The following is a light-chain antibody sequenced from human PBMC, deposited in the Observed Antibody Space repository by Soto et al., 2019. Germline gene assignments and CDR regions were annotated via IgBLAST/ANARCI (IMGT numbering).Light chain of an antibody. Sequence: QSALTQPASVSGSPGQSITISCTGTSSDVGGYNYVSWYQQHPGKAPKLMIYEVSNRPSGVSNRFSGSKSGNTASLTISGLQAEDEADYYCSPYTSSSTYGFGTGTKVTVL. CDR1: SSDVGGYNY. CDR3: SPYTSSSTYG. J-gene: IGLJ1*01. V-gene: IGLV2-14*01. CDR2: EVS.